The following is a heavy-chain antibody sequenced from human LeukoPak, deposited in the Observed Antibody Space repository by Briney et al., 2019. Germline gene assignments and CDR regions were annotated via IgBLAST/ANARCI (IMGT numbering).Heavy chain of an antibody. J-gene: IGHJ4*02. CDR3: ARAHQFSGSGTYYNDF. D-gene: IGHD3-10*01. V-gene: IGHV3-64*01. CDR2: ISTSGGTT. CDR1: GFTFSSFA. Sequence: PGGSLRLSCAASGFTFSSFAMDWVRQAPGKGLEYVSAISTSGGTTFYANSVKDRFTISRDNSKNTLYLHMGSLRPDVMAVYYCARAHQFSGSGTYYNDFWGQGTLVTVSS.